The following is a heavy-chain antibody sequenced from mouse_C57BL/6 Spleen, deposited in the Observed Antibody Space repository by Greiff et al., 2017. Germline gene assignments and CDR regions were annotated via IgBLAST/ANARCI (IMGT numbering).Heavy chain of an antibody. Sequence: VQLQQSGPELVKPGASVKISCKASGYTFTDYYINWVKQRPGQGLEWIGWIFPGSGSTYYNEKFKGKATLTVDKTSSTAYMLLSSLTSEDSAVYFCARSAYGYNEGFAYWGQGTLVTVSA. CDR1: GYTFTDYY. CDR2: IFPGSGST. D-gene: IGHD2-2*01. CDR3: ARSAYGYNEGFAY. V-gene: IGHV1-75*01. J-gene: IGHJ3*01.